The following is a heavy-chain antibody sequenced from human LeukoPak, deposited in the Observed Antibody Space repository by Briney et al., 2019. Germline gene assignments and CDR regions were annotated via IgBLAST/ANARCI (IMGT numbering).Heavy chain of an antibody. CDR1: GYSISSGYY. V-gene: IGHV4-38-2*02. CDR3: ARVVSSSGWYRIYYYYYMDV. CDR2: IYHSGST. D-gene: IGHD6-19*01. J-gene: IGHJ6*03. Sequence: SETLSLTCTVSGYSISSGYYWGWIRQPPGKGLEWIGSIYHSGSTYYNPSLKSRVTISVDTSKNQFSLKLSSVTAADTAVYYCARVVSSSGWYRIYYYYYMDVWGKGTTVTVSS.